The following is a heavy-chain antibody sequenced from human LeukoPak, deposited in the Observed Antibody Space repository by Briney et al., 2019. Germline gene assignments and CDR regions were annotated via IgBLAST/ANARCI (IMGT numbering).Heavy chain of an antibody. CDR3: ARDSGRGVAGNLDY. D-gene: IGHD6-19*01. CDR2: IIPIFGTA. Sequence: GASVKVSCKASGGTFIRYAISWVRQAPGQGLEWMGGIIPIFGTANYAQKFQGRVTITADESTSTAYMELSSLRSEDTAVYYCARDSGRGVAGNLDYWGQGTLATVSS. CDR1: GGTFIRYA. J-gene: IGHJ4*02. V-gene: IGHV1-69*13.